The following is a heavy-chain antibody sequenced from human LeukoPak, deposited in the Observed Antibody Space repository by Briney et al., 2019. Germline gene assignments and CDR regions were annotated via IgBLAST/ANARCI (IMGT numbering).Heavy chain of an antibody. D-gene: IGHD6-6*01. Sequence: GASVKVSFTASGGTFSSYAISWVRQAPGQGLEWMGGIIPIFGTANYAQKFLGRVTITADESTSTAYMELSSLRSEDTAVYYCARDLALEYSSSSDWFDPWGQGTLVTVSS. CDR2: IIPIFGTA. V-gene: IGHV1-69*13. CDR1: GGTFSSYA. J-gene: IGHJ5*02. CDR3: ARDLALEYSSSSDWFDP.